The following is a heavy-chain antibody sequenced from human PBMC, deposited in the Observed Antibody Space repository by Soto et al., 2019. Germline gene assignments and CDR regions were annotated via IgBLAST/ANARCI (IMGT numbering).Heavy chain of an antibody. Sequence: PSETLSLTCSVSGCSIRSSPYYWGWIRQPPGKGLEWIGSIFHSGNTYYNPSLQNRVTISVDTSKNKFSLQLTSVTAADTAVYYCARLNDYVEYFQHWGQGTLVTVSS. CDR2: IFHSGNT. J-gene: IGHJ1*01. D-gene: IGHD4-17*01. CDR1: GCSIRSSPYY. V-gene: IGHV4-39*01. CDR3: ARLNDYVEYFQH.